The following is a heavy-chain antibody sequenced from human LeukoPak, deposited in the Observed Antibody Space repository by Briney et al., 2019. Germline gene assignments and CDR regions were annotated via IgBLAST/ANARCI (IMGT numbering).Heavy chain of an antibody. CDR3: AKSPSSGYYFGYFQH. CDR1: GFTFSSYA. V-gene: IGHV3-23*01. J-gene: IGHJ1*01. D-gene: IGHD3-22*01. Sequence: QLGGSLRLSCAASGFTFSSYAMSWVRQAPGKGLEWVSAISGSGGSTYYADSVKGRFTISRDNSKNTLYLQMNSLRAEDTAVYYCAKSPSSGYYFGYFQHWGQGTLVTVSS. CDR2: ISGSGGST.